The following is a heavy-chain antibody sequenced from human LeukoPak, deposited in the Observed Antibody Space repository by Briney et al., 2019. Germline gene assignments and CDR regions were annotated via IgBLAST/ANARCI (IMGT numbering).Heavy chain of an antibody. CDR2: IGGKASGGTS. Sequence: GGSLRLSCRASGFTFGDYGMSWVRQAPGKGLEWVGFIGGKASGGTSEYAASVKGRFSISRDDSKSIAYLQVNSLKTEVTAVYYCTADQFFWGQGTLVTVSP. J-gene: IGHJ4*02. V-gene: IGHV3-49*04. CDR1: GFTFGDYG. CDR3: TADQFF. D-gene: IGHD3-3*01.